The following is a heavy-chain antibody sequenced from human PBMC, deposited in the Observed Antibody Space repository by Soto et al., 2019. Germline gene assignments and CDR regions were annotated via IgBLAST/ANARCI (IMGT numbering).Heavy chain of an antibody. J-gene: IGHJ4*02. D-gene: IGHD6-13*01. Sequence: QVQLVQSGAEVKKPGASVKLSCKASGYTFINYYIHWVRQAPGQGLEWMGIFNPTSGSTNYAQKFQGRVKLTMATSTRTVYMELRSLRFDDTAVYYCARDLAAGDYWGQGTLVTVSS. CDR2: FNPTSGST. V-gene: IGHV1-46*01. CDR3: ARDLAAGDY. CDR1: GYTFINYY.